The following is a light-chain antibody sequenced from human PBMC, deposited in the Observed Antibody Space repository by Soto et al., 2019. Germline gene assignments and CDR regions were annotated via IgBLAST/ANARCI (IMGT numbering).Light chain of an antibody. J-gene: IGLJ1*01. CDR1: KNDIGVYDF. Sequence: QSVLTQPPSASGSPGQSVTISCTGTKNDIGVYDFVSWYQRPPGKAPRLIIYEVVQRPSGVPDRFSGSKSGNTASLTVSGLQAADEADYFCKSYAGSNTYVFGSGTKV. CDR2: EVV. V-gene: IGLV2-8*01. CDR3: KSYAGSNTYV.